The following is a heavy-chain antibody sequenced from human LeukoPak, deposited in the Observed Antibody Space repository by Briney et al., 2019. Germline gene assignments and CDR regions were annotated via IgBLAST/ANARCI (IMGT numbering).Heavy chain of an antibody. CDR1: GFTFSSYG. J-gene: IGHJ4*02. CDR2: ISYDGSNK. V-gene: IGHV3-30*03. CDR3: ARGLLWFGELYEDGYYFDY. Sequence: GGSLRLSCAASGFTFSSYGMHWVRQAPGKGLEWVAVISYDGSNKYYADSVKGRFTISRDNAKNSLYLQMNSLRAEDTAVYYCARGLLWFGELYEDGYYFDYWGQGTLVTVSS. D-gene: IGHD3-10*01.